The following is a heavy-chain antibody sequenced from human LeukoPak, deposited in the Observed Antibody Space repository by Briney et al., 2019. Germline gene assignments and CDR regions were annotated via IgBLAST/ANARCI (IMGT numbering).Heavy chain of an antibody. D-gene: IGHD6-19*01. Sequence: PSETLSLTCTVSGDSINSFYWSWLRQPPGKGLEWIGYIYTSGSIHYNPSLKSRVTISADTSKNQFSLKLSSVTAADTAVYYCARRLAGVFDAFDIWGQGTMVTVSS. CDR2: IYTSGSI. CDR3: ARRLAGVFDAFDI. J-gene: IGHJ3*02. V-gene: IGHV4-4*09. CDR1: GDSINSFY.